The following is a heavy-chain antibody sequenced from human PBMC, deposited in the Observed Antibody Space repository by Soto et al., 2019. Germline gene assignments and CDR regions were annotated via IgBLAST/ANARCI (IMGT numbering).Heavy chain of an antibody. CDR2: ISSSGSTI. V-gene: IGHV3-11*01. CDR1: GFTFSDYY. D-gene: IGHD2-8*01. CDR3: ARVYCTNGVCPDAFDI. J-gene: IGHJ3*02. Sequence: GGSLRLSCAASGFTFSDYYMSWIRQAPGKGLEWVSYISSSGSTIYYADSVKGRFTISRDNAKNSLYLQMNSLRAEDTAVYYCARVYCTNGVCPDAFDIWGQGTMVTVS.